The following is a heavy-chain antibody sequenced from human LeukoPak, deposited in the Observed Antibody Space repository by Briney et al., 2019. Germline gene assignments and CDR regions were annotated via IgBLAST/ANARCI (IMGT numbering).Heavy chain of an antibody. CDR2: IYYSGST. CDR1: GGSISSYY. V-gene: IGHV4-59*01. D-gene: IGHD6-19*01. CDR3: ARGSGWANWFDP. Sequence: SETLSLTCTVSGGSISSYYWSWIRQPPGKGLEWFGYIYYSGSTNYNPSLKSQVTISVDTSKNQFSLKLSSVTAADTAVYDCARGSGWANWFDPWGQGTLVTVSS. J-gene: IGHJ5*02.